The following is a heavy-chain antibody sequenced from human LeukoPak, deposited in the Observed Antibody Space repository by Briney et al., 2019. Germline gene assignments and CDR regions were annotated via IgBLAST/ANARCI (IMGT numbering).Heavy chain of an antibody. Sequence: GGSLRLSCAASGFTFSSYWMSWVRQAPGKGLEWVANIKQDGSEKYYVDSVKGRFTISRDNAKNSLYLQMNSLRAEDTAVYYCARGGVTVGIVVVPAAIPFDYWGQGTLVTVSS. CDR1: GFTFSSYW. CDR2: IKQDGSEK. V-gene: IGHV3-7*01. D-gene: IGHD2-2*02. J-gene: IGHJ4*02. CDR3: ARGGVTVGIVVVPAAIPFDY.